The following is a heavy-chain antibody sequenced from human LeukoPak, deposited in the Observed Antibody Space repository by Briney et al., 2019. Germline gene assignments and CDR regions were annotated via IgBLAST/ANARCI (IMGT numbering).Heavy chain of an antibody. J-gene: IGHJ4*02. D-gene: IGHD2-2*01. CDR2: INSDGSWT. CDR3: VSFYETY. Sequence: GGSLRLSCAASGNYWMHWVRQAPGKGLVWVSHINSDGSWTSYADSVKGRFTISKDNAKNMVYLHMNSLGVDDTAVYYCVSFYETYWGRGTLVTVSS. V-gene: IGHV3-74*01. CDR1: GNYW.